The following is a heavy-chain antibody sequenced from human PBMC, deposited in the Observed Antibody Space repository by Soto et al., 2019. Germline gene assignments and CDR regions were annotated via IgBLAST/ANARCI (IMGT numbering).Heavy chain of an antibody. J-gene: IGHJ6*02. D-gene: IGHD2-2*01. Sequence: QVQLVQSGAEVKKPGSSVKVSCKASGGTFSSYAISWVRQAPGQGLEWMGGIIPIFGTANYAQKFQGRVTITADESTSTAYMELSSLRTEDTAVYYCGRTERKARYCSSTSCYRSYYYYGMDVWGQGTTVTVSS. CDR2: IIPIFGTA. CDR3: GRTERKARYCSSTSCYRSYYYYGMDV. CDR1: GGTFSSYA. V-gene: IGHV1-69*01.